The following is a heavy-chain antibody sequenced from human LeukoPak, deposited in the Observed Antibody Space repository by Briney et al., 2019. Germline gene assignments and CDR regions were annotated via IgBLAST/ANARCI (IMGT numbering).Heavy chain of an antibody. CDR3: ARSYSSTPQYYYYYYMDV. CDR1: GFTFSSYS. D-gene: IGHD6-13*01. V-gene: IGHV3-21*01. J-gene: IGHJ6*03. CDR2: ISSSSSYI. Sequence: KSGGSLRLSCAASGFTFSSYSMNWVRQAPGKGLEWVSSISSSSSYIYYADSVKGRFTISRDNSKNTLYLQMNSLRAEDTAVYYCARSYSSTPQYYYYYYMDVWGKGTTVTVSS.